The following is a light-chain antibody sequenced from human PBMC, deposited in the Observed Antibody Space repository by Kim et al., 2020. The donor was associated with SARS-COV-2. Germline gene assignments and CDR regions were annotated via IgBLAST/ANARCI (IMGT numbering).Light chain of an antibody. Sequence: SLSPGESATLSCRASQNIAYYLAWYQQRPGQAPRLLIFDASDRATGIPARFSGSGSGTDFTLTIDSLEPEDFAVYYCQQRKDWPRTFGQGTKLEI. J-gene: IGKJ2*01. CDR3: QQRKDWPRT. CDR2: DAS. V-gene: IGKV3-11*01. CDR1: QNIAYY.